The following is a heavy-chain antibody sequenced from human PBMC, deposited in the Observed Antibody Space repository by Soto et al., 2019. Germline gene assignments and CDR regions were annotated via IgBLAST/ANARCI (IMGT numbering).Heavy chain of an antibody. CDR1: GFTFSSYA. Sequence: QVQLVESGGGVVQPGRSLRLSCAASGFTFSSYAMHWVRQAPGKGLEWVAVISYDGSNKYYADSVKGRFTISRDNSKNPLYLQMNSLRAEDTAVYYCARGGATVSAQRYYYYGMDVWGQGTTVTVSS. J-gene: IGHJ6*02. CDR3: ARGGATVSAQRYYYYGMDV. V-gene: IGHV3-30-3*01. CDR2: ISYDGSNK. D-gene: IGHD4-17*01.